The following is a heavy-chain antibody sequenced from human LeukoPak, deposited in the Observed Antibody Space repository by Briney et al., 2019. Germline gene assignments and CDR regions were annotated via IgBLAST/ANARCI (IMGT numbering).Heavy chain of an antibody. Sequence: PSETLSLTCTVSGYSISSGYYWGWIRQPPGKGLEWIGSIYHSGSTYYNPSLKSRVTISVDTSKNQFSLKLSSVTAADTAVYYCARDSPFGITMVRGVFDYWGQGTLVTVSS. J-gene: IGHJ4*02. CDR3: ARDSPFGITMVRGVFDY. CDR1: GYSISSGYY. CDR2: IYHSGST. V-gene: IGHV4-38-2*02. D-gene: IGHD3-10*01.